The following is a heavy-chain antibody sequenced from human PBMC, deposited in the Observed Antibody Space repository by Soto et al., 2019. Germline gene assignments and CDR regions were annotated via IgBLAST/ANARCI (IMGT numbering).Heavy chain of an antibody. CDR2: IYYSGNT. CDR1: GGSISSGYYY. CDR3: ARERGRYCSGESCYPFGP. Sequence: SETLSLTCSVSGGSISSGYYYWSWIRQPPGKGLEWIGNIYYSGNTYYNPSLKSRLIISIDTSKNQFSLKVGSVTAADTAVYYCARERGRYCSGESCYPFGPWGQGALVTVSS. D-gene: IGHD2-15*01. J-gene: IGHJ5*02. V-gene: IGHV4-30-4*01.